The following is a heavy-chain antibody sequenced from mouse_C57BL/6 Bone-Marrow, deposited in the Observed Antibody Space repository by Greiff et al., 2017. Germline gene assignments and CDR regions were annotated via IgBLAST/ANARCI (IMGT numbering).Heavy chain of an antibody. D-gene: IGHD1-1*01. J-gene: IGHJ3*01. CDR2: ISDGGSYT. V-gene: IGHV5-4*03. Sequence: DVKLQESGGGLVKPGGSLKLSCAASGFTFSSYAMSWVRQTPEKRLEWVATISDGGSYTYYPDNVKGRFTISRDNAKNNLYLQMSHLKSEDTAMYYCARGYYGSSKGFAYWGQGTLVTVSA. CDR1: GFTFSSYA. CDR3: ARGYYGSSKGFAY.